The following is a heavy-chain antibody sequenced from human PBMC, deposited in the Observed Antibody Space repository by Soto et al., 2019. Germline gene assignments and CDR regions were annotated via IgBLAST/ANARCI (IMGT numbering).Heavy chain of an antibody. CDR1: GLTFSRYG. Sequence: QVPLVQSGAEVKMPGASVKVSCQASGLTFSRYGIYWVRQAPGQRLEWMGWINADNGNTRYSQKFQDRVTITRDTSATSSYMELSSLRSEDTAVYYRARGNTVFGVNDAFDIWGQGTMVTVSS. CDR2: INADNGNT. V-gene: IGHV1-3*01. D-gene: IGHD3-3*01. CDR3: ARGNTVFGVNDAFDI. J-gene: IGHJ3*02.